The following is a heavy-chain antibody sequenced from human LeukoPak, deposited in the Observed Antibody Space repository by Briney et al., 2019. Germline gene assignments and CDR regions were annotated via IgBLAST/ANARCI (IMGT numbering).Heavy chain of an antibody. CDR3: ARDRHCVNGVCHSPAGMDV. CDR1: RFTFSSNG. Sequence: GGSLRLSCAASRFTFSSNGMHWVRQGPGKGLEWVAIISNDGSYKYYADSVKGRFTISRDNSKNTLYLQMNSLRAENTAVYYCARDRHCVNGVCHSPAGMDVWGQGTTVTVSS. CDR2: ISNDGSYK. D-gene: IGHD2-8*01. J-gene: IGHJ6*02. V-gene: IGHV3-30*03.